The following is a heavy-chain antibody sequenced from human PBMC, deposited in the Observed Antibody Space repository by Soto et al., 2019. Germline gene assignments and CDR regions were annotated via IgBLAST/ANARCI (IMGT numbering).Heavy chain of an antibody. CDR1: GGTFSSYA. V-gene: IGHV1-69*13. D-gene: IGHD3-3*01. Sequence: GASVKVSCKASGGTFSSYAISWVRQAPGQGLEWMGGIIPIFGTANYAQKFQGRVTITADESTSTAYMELSSLRSEDTAVYYCARVKSYDFWSGYYKVLERRGGGMDVWGQGTTVTVSS. J-gene: IGHJ6*02. CDR2: IIPIFGTA. CDR3: ARVKSYDFWSGYYKVLERRGGGMDV.